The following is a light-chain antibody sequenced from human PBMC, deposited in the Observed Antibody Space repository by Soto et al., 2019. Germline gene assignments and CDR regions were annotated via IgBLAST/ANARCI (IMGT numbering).Light chain of an antibody. CDR2: EVS. V-gene: IGLV2-14*01. Sequence: QSVLAQPASVSGSPGQSITMSCTGTSSDVGGYDYVSWYQQHPGEVPKLIIFEVSSRPAWISNRFSASKSGNTASLTISGLQAEDEADYYCSSYTTSSSYGFGTGTKVTVL. J-gene: IGLJ1*01. CDR3: SSYTTSSSYG. CDR1: SSDVGGYDY.